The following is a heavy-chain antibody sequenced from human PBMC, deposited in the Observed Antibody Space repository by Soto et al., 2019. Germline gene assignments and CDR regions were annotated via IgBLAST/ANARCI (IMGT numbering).Heavy chain of an antibody. V-gene: IGHV3-21*06. CDR1: GLSFSSHS. J-gene: IGHJ5*02. CDR2: ISSRSSLI. CDR3: ARERGEYDSGWYIDR. D-gene: IGHD6-19*01. Sequence: GGSLRLSCAASGLSFSSHSFNWVRQAPGQGLEWVAYISSRSSLILYADSVRGRFVISRYNALNSLYLQMNSPRDEDTAIYYCARERGEYDSGWYIDRWGQGTPGTVSP.